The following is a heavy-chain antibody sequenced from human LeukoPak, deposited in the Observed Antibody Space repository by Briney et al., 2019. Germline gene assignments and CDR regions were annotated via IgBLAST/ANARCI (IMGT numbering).Heavy chain of an antibody. V-gene: IGHV3-66*01. CDR2: IYSGGST. CDR3: ARDVGFIVGATPGAFDI. Sequence: PGGSLRLSCAASGFIVSSNYMTWVRQAPGKGLEWVSVIYSGGSTYYADSVKGRFTISRDTPKNTLYLQMNSLRADDTAVYYCARDVGFIVGATPGAFDIWGQGTMVTVT. CDR1: GFIVSSNY. J-gene: IGHJ3*02. D-gene: IGHD1-26*01.